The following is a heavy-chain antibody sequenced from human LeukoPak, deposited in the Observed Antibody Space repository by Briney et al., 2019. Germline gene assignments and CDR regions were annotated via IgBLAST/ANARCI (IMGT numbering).Heavy chain of an antibody. V-gene: IGHV4-59*01. CDR3: ARRPRDAFDI. Sequence: SETLSLTCTVSGGSISSYYWSWIRQPPGKGLEWIGYIYYSGSTNYNPSLKSRVTISVDTSKNQFSLKLSSVTAADTAVYYCARRPRDAFDIWGQGTMVTVSS. CDR2: IYYSGST. CDR1: GGSISSYY. J-gene: IGHJ3*02.